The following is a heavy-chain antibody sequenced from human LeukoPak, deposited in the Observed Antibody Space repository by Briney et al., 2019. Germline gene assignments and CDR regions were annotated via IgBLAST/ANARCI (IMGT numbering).Heavy chain of an antibody. CDR1: GFTFDDYA. V-gene: IGHV3-9*03. J-gene: IGHJ3*02. CDR3: AKDRYSSSSGAFDI. D-gene: IGHD6-6*01. CDR2: ISWNSGSI. Sequence: GRSMRLSCAASGFTFDDYAMHWVRQAPGKGLEWVSGISWNSGSIGYADSAKGRFTISRDNAKNSLYLQMNSLRAEDMALYYCAKDRYSSSSGAFDIWGQGTMVTVSS.